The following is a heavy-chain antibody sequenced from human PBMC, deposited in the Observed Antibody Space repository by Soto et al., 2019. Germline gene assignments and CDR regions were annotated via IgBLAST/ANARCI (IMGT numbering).Heavy chain of an antibody. D-gene: IGHD4-17*01. CDR2: MNPSGGST. CDR1: GYTFTSYY. CDR3: AREPPSTVTTDYFDY. J-gene: IGHJ4*02. Sequence: QVQLVQSGAEVKRPGASVKVSCKASGYTFTSYYIHWVRQAPGQGLEWMGIMNPSGGSTTNAQKFQGRLTRTRDTSTSTVYMELSSLRSEDTAVYYCAREPPSTVTTDYFDYWGQGTLVTVSS. V-gene: IGHV1-46*03.